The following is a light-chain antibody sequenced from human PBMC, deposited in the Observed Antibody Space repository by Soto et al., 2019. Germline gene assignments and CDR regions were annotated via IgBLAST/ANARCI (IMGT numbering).Light chain of an antibody. V-gene: IGKV1-5*03. J-gene: IGKJ5*01. CDR2: KAS. CDR3: KKFHSFPIT. CDR1: QTVSRW. Sequence: DSQRTHYPSTLSSSVWDRVTITCRASQTVSRWLAWYQQKPGKAPQLMIEKASTLESGVPSRFSGSGSGTDFTLTIKSMQPEDYATYYCKKFHSFPITCGQGPRRAIK.